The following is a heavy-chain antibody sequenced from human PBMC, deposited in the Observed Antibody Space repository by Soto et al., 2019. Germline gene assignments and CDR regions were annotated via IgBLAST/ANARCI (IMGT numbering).Heavy chain of an antibody. J-gene: IGHJ4*02. V-gene: IGHV2-5*02. D-gene: IGHD3-9*01. CDR1: GFSLSTSGVG. CDR2: IYWDDSK. CDR3: AHKGPEDWPLHY. Sequence: QITLKESGPTLVRPTQTLTLTCAFSGFSLSTSGVGVGWIRQPPGKALEWLAVIYWDDSKHYRLSLRSRLTITKDTSKNHVVLTMPNMDPKDTATYYCAHKGPEDWPLHYWGQGTLVTVSS.